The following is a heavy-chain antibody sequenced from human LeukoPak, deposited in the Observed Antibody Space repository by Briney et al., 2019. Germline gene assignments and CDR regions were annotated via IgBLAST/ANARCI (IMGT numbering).Heavy chain of an antibody. CDR2: INSDGSRT. Sequence: GGSLRPSCAASGFTFSRYWMHWVRQVPGKGLVWVSRINSDGSRTRYADSVKGRFTISRDNGNNTLYLQMNSLRAEDTAVYYCAREDDLGGYYFDYWGQGTLVTVSS. J-gene: IGHJ4*02. D-gene: IGHD3-22*01. CDR3: AREDDLGGYYFDY. CDR1: GFTFSRYW. V-gene: IGHV3-74*01.